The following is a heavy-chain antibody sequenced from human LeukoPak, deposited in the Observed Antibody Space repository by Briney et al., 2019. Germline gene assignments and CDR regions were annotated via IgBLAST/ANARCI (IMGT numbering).Heavy chain of an antibody. CDR2: TSGSGDSS. J-gene: IGHJ4*02. D-gene: IGHD5-18*01. CDR1: GFTFSSYA. CDR3: ATGRGYSPLTRFDY. Sequence: PGGSLRLSCAASGFTFSSYAMSWVRQAPGKGLEWVSGTSGSGDSSYYADSVKGRFTISRDNSKNTVYLQMNSLRAEDTAVYYCATGRGYSPLTRFDYWGQGTLVTVPS. V-gene: IGHV3-23*01.